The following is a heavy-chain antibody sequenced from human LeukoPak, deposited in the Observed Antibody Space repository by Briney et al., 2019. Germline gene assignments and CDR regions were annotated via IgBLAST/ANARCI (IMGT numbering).Heavy chain of an antibody. J-gene: IGHJ3*02. CDR1: GGSISSGGYY. D-gene: IGHD6-13*01. CDR2: IYHSGST. V-gene: IGHV4-30-2*01. Sequence: KPSETLSLTCTVSGGSISSGGYYWSWIRQPPGKGLEWIGYIYHSGSTYYNPSLKSRVTISVDRSKNQFSLKLSSVTAADTAVYYCARDQEQQLVRGGAFDIWGQGTMVTVSS. CDR3: ARDQEQQLVRGGAFDI.